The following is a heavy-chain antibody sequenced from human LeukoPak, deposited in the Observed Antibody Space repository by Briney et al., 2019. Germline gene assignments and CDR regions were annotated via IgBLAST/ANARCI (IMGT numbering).Heavy chain of an antibody. D-gene: IGHD6-19*01. CDR1: GFTVSSNY. V-gene: IGHV3-53*05. J-gene: IGHJ4*02. Sequence: GGSLRLSCAASGFTVSSNYMSWVRQAPGKGLEWVSVIYSGGSTYYADSVKGRFTISRDNSKNTLYLQMSSLRAEDTAVYYCVKAGSGWFTFDYWGQGTLVTVSS. CDR2: IYSGGST. CDR3: VKAGSGWFTFDY.